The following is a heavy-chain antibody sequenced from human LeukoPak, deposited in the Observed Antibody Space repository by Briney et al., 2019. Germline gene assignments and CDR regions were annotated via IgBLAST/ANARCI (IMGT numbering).Heavy chain of an antibody. V-gene: IGHV3-21*01. D-gene: IGHD5-18*01. CDR2: ISSGSSYI. J-gene: IGHJ3*02. Sequence: PGGSLRLSCAASGFTFSSYSMNWVRQAPGKGLEWVSSISSGSSYIYYADSVKGRFAISRDNAKNSLYLQMNSLRAEDTAVYYCARDNYNYGNDAFDIWGQGTMVTVSS. CDR1: GFTFSSYS. CDR3: ARDNYNYGNDAFDI.